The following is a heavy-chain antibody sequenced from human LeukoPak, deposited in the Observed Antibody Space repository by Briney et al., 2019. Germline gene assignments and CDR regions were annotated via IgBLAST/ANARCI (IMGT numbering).Heavy chain of an antibody. CDR3: ARGRSPDY. CDR2: ISRTSSST. V-gene: IGHV3-48*04. Sequence: PGGSLRLSCAASGFTFSDYSMNWVRQAPGKGLEWVSYISRTSSSTYYADSVKGRFTISRDNAKNSLYLQMNSLRAEDTAVYYCARGRSPDYWGQGTLVTVSS. J-gene: IGHJ4*02. CDR1: GFTFSDYS.